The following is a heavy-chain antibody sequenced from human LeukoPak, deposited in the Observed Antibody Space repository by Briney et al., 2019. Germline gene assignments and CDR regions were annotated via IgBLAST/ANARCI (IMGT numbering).Heavy chain of an antibody. Sequence: SETLSLTCTVSGGSISSGGYYWSWIRQHPGKGLEWIGYIYYSGSTNYNPSLKSRVTISVDTSKNQFSLKLSSVTAADTAVYYCARDVYYDSSGYPNWFDPWGQGTLVTVSS. J-gene: IGHJ5*02. D-gene: IGHD3-22*01. CDR2: IYYSGST. CDR1: GGSISSGGYY. CDR3: ARDVYYDSSGYPNWFDP. V-gene: IGHV4-61*08.